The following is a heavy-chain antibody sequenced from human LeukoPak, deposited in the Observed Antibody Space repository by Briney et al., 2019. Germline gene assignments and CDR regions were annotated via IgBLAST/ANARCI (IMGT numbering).Heavy chain of an antibody. Sequence: SETLSLTCAVSGGSISSSNWWSWVRQPPGKGLEWIGEIYHSGSTNYNPSLKSRVTISVDKSKNQFSLKLSSVTAADTAVYYCARQGPRDIVVVPAADDAFDIWGQGTLVTVSS. CDR1: GGSISSSNW. J-gene: IGHJ3*02. V-gene: IGHV4-4*02. CDR3: ARQGPRDIVVVPAADDAFDI. D-gene: IGHD2-2*01. CDR2: IYHSGST.